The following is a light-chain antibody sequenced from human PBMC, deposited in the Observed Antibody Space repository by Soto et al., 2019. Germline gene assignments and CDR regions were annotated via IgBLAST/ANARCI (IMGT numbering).Light chain of an antibody. J-gene: IGKJ5*01. Sequence: IVLTQSPGTLSLSVGDRVTLSCRASQSVSSSYSAWYQQKPGKPPRLLIYSASSRATGIPDRFSGSGSGTDFTLTISRLEPEDFAVFYCQHYDSLPITFCQGTRLDIK. CDR2: SAS. CDR3: QHYDSLPIT. CDR1: QSVSSSY. V-gene: IGKV3-20*01.